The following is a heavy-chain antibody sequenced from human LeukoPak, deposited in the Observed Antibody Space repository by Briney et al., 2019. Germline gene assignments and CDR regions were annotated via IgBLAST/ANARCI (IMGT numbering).Heavy chain of an antibody. CDR3: AKAYYGSGSPLDWFDP. J-gene: IGHJ5*02. Sequence: RRSLRLSCAASGFTFSSYGMHWVRQAPGKGLEWVAIISYDGSKKYYGDSVKGRFTISRDNSKNTLYLQMNSLRAEDTAVYYCAKAYYGSGSPLDWFDPWGQGTLVTVSS. CDR2: ISYDGSKK. D-gene: IGHD3-10*01. V-gene: IGHV3-30*18. CDR1: GFTFSSYG.